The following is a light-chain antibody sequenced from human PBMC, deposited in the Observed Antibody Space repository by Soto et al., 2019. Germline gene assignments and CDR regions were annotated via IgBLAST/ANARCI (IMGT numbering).Light chain of an antibody. CDR1: QSVSSN. CDR3: QQYDSLPLT. V-gene: IGKV3-15*01. CDR2: GAS. J-gene: IGKJ5*01. Sequence: EIVMTQSPATLSVSPGERATLSCRASQSVSSNLAWYQQKAGQAPRLLMYGASTRAIGIPGRFSGSGSGTEFTLTISSLQSEDFAVYYCQQYDSLPLTFGQGTRLEIK.